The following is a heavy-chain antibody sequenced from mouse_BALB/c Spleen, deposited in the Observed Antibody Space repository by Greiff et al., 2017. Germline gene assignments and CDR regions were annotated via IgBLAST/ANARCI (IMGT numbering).Heavy chain of an antibody. CDR2: ISSGGGST. V-gene: IGHV5-12-1*01. D-gene: IGHD1-1*01. J-gene: IGHJ3*01. CDR1: GFAFSSYD. Sequence: EVQGVESGGGLVKPGGSLKLSCAASGFAFSSYDMSWVRQTPEKRLEWVAYISSGGGSTYYPDTVKGRFTISRDNAKNTLYLQMSSLKSEDTAMYYCARHELDYYGSSPYWGQGTLVTVSA. CDR3: ARHELDYYGSSPY.